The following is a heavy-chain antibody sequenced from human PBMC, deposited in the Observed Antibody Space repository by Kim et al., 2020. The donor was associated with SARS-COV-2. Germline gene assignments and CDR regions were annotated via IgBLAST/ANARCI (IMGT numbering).Heavy chain of an antibody. J-gene: IGHJ6*02. CDR2: IRSKANSYAT. Sequence: GGSLRLSCAASGFTFSGSAMHWVRQASGKGLEWVGRIRSKANSYATAYAASVKGRFTISRDDSKNTAYLQMNSLKTEDTAVYYCTRGYCSSTSCWEMDVWGQGTTVTVSS. CDR1: GFTFSGSA. V-gene: IGHV3-73*01. D-gene: IGHD2-2*01. CDR3: TRGYCSSTSCWEMDV.